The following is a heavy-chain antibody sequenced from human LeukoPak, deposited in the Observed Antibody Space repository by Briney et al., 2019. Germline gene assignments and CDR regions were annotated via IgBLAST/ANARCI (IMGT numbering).Heavy chain of an antibody. V-gene: IGHV3-49*03. D-gene: IGHD6-19*01. CDR3: TRGYDTSGWLFDY. CDR1: GFPFGDYG. J-gene: IGHJ4*02. CDR2: IRSKAYGGTA. Sequence: GGSLRLSCRTSGFPFGDYGMSWFRQAPGKGLEWVSHIRSKAYGGTAEYATSVKGRFIISRDDSKSIAHLQMGSLKTEDTDVYFCTRGYDTSGWLFDYWGQGTLVTVSS.